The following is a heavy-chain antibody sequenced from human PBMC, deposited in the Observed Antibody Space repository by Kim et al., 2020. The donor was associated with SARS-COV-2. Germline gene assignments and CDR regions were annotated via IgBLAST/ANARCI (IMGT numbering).Heavy chain of an antibody. Sequence: SETLSLTCTVSGGSISSGGYYWSWIRQHPGKGLEWIGYIYYSGSTYYNPSLKSRVTISVDTSKNQFSLKLSSVTAADTAVYYCARVRGYCSGGSCHYYYGMDVWGQGTTVTVSS. CDR2: IYYSGST. D-gene: IGHD2-15*01. CDR1: GGSISSGGYY. V-gene: IGHV4-31*03. J-gene: IGHJ6*02. CDR3: ARVRGYCSGGSCHYYYGMDV.